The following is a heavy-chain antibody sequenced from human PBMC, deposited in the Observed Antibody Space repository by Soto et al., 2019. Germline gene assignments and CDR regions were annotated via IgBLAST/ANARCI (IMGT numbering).Heavy chain of an antibody. CDR1: GFTFNTYW. D-gene: IGHD1-26*01. J-gene: IGHJ5*02. V-gene: IGHV3-74*01. CDR2: INSDGSST. Sequence: GGSLRLSCVASGFTFNTYWMHWVRQDPEKGLLWVSRINSDGSSTSYADSVQGRFTISRDNAKNTLYLQMNSLRAEDTALYYCARDSLWGFDPWGQGTLVTVSS. CDR3: ARDSLWGFDP.